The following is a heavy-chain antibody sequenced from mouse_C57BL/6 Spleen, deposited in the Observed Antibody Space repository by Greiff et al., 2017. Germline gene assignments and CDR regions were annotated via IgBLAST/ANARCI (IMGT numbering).Heavy chain of an antibody. Sequence: QVQLKQPGAELVKPGASVKLSCKASGYTFTSYWMHWVKQRPGQGLEWIGMIHPNSGSTNYNEKFKSKATLTVDKSSSTAYMQRSSLTSEDSAVYYCARMGGYDDFDYWGQGTTLTVSS. CDR3: ARMGGYDDFDY. CDR1: GYTFTSYW. V-gene: IGHV1-64*01. J-gene: IGHJ2*01. CDR2: IHPNSGST. D-gene: IGHD2-2*01.